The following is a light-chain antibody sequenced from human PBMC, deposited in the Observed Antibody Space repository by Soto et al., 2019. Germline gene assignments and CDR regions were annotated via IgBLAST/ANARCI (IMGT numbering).Light chain of an antibody. CDR3: SSYTSSSTLGV. Sequence: QSALTQPHSVSGSPGQSVTISCTGTSSDVGGYNYVSWYQQHPGKAPKLMIYEVSNRPSGVSNRFSGSKSGNTASLTISGLQAEDEADYYCSSYTSSSTLGVFGTGTKVTVL. CDR2: EVS. V-gene: IGLV2-14*01. J-gene: IGLJ1*01. CDR1: SSDVGGYNY.